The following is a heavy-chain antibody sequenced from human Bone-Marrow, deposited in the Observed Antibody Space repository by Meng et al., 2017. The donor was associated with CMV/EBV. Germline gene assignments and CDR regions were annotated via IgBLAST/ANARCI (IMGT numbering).Heavy chain of an antibody. CDR1: GGSFSGYY. CDR3: ARAAYGDYHWFDP. CDR2: INHDGST. Sequence: RAGYGGSFSGYYWSWIHQPPGKGLGWIGEINHDGSTNYNPSLKSRVAISVDTSKNQFSLKLSSVTAADTAVYYCARAAYGDYHWFDPWGQGTLVTVSS. D-gene: IGHD4-17*01. V-gene: IGHV4-34*01. J-gene: IGHJ5*02.